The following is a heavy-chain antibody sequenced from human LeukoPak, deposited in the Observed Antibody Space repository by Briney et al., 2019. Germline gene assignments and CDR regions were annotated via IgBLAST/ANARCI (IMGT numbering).Heavy chain of an antibody. CDR3: ARGSPKSLPVDY. V-gene: IGHV1-8*01. CDR1: GYPFSAYD. J-gene: IGHJ4*02. Sequence: ASVKVSCKASGYPFSAYDIYWVRQATGQGREWMGWMNPNSGNTGYAQRFQGRVTMTTDTSTSTAYMELRSLRSDDTAVSYCARGSPKSLPVDYWGQGTLVTVSS. CDR2: MNPNSGNT.